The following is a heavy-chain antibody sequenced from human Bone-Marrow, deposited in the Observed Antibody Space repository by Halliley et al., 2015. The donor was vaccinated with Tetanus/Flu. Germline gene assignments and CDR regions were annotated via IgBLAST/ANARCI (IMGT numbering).Heavy chain of an antibody. Sequence: QVQLVQSGAEVKKPGASVKVSCKASGYTFTSYGVSWVRQVPGQGLEWMGWISGYNNNTAYAQKLQDRVTMTTDTSTSTVYMELRSLRSDDTAVYYCARDPRLRFGGLAGGAFDLWGQGTMVTVSS. CDR1: GYTFTSYG. V-gene: IGHV1-18*01. D-gene: IGHD3-16*01. J-gene: IGHJ3*01. CDR2: ISGYNNNT. CDR3: ARDPRLRFGGLAGGAFDL.